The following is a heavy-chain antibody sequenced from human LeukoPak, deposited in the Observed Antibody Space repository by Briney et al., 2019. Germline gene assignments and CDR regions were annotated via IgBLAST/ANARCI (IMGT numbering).Heavy chain of an antibody. Sequence: GESLKISCNGSGYRYSDYWIGWVRQMPGKGLEGMGIIYGGDSETRYSPSLQGQVTISADKSINTAYLQWSSLKASDTAMYYCARTTTYSSGWYGAYWGQGTLVTVSS. CDR3: ARTTTYSSGWYGAY. J-gene: IGHJ4*02. CDR2: IYGGDSET. D-gene: IGHD6-19*01. CDR1: GYRYSDYW. V-gene: IGHV5-51*01.